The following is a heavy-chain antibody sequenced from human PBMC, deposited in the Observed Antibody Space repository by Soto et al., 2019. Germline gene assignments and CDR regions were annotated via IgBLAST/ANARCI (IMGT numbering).Heavy chain of an antibody. D-gene: IGHD1-26*01. CDR2: IYYSGST. V-gene: IGHV4-59*12. Sequence: PSETLSLTWAVCGGCISNYDGSWIRQPPGKGLEWIGYIYYSGSTNYNPSLKSRVTISVDTSKTQFSLKLSSVTAADTAVYYCARDGSGSYYGYGLDYWGQGTLVTVSS. CDR1: GGCISNYD. J-gene: IGHJ4*02. CDR3: ARDGSGSYYGYGLDY.